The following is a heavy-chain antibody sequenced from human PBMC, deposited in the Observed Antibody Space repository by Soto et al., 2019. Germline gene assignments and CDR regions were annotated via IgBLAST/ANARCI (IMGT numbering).Heavy chain of an antibody. J-gene: IGHJ4*02. D-gene: IGHD3-10*01. Sequence: GGSLRLSCAASGFTFSSYAMSWVRQAPGKGLEWVSAISGSGGSTYYADSVKGRFTISRDNSKNTLYLQMNSLRAEDTAVYYCAKPGSYYGSCCYYDGGVGIAYYWGQGSLVTVSS. CDR1: GFTFSSYA. CDR2: ISGSGGST. V-gene: IGHV3-23*01. CDR3: AKPGSYYGSCCYYDGGVGIAYY.